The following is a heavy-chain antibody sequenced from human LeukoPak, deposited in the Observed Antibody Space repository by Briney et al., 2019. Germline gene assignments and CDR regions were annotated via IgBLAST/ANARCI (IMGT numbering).Heavy chain of an antibody. CDR3: ATGYSGYDAFDI. Sequence: GGSLRLSCAASTLTFSDAWMGWVRQAPGKGLEWVGLIKSKSFGGTTDYAAAVKGRFTISRDDSKSTLFLQMDSLKTEDTAVYYCATGYSGYDAFDIWGLGTMVIVSS. D-gene: IGHD5-12*01. V-gene: IGHV3-15*01. J-gene: IGHJ3*02. CDR1: TLTFSDAW. CDR2: IKSKSFGGTT.